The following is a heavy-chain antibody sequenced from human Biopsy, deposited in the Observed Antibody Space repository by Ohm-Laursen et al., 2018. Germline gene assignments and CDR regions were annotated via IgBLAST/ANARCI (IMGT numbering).Heavy chain of an antibody. CDR1: GYTFTGYY. Sequence: GAPVKVSCKASGYTFTGYYLHWVRQAPGQGLEWMGWINPKSGGTHYLEKFRGRVTMTRDTSISTAYMEVSSLRSDDTAVYYCAIDGNDFLTDYLKIDQWGQGTLVTVSS. V-gene: IGHV1-2*02. J-gene: IGHJ4*02. CDR3: AIDGNDFLTDYLKIDQ. CDR2: INPKSGGT. D-gene: IGHD3-9*01.